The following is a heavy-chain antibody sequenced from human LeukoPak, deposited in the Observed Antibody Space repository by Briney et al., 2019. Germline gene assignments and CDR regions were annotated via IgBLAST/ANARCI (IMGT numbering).Heavy chain of an antibody. CDR1: GYTFSSFA. D-gene: IGHD1-7*01. J-gene: IGHJ4*02. Sequence: ASVKVSCKASGYTFSSFAMNWVRQAPGQGLEWMGWINADNGKTNYAQKLQGRVTMTTDTSTRTAYMELRGLRSDDTAVYYCARDENWNYWGHLDYWGQGTLVTVSS. CDR2: INADNGKT. CDR3: ARDENWNYWGHLDY. V-gene: IGHV1-18*01.